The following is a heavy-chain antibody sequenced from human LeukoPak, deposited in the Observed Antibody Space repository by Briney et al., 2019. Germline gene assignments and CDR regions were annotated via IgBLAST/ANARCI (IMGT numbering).Heavy chain of an antibody. V-gene: IGHV3-21*01. D-gene: IGHD3-16*02. CDR3: ARDLLGYSHYYMYV. CDR2: ISSSDSYI. Sequence: GGSLRLSCAASGFTFSSYNMNWVRQAPGKGLEWVSSISSSDSYIYYADSVKGRFTISRDNAKNSLFLQMNSLRAEEPAVYYCARDLLGYSHYYMYVLGKGTTGTGSS. J-gene: IGHJ6*03. CDR1: GFTFSSYN.